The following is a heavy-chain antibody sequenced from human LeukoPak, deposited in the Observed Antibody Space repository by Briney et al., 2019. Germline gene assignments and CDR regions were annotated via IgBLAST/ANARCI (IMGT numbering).Heavy chain of an antibody. J-gene: IGHJ4*02. D-gene: IGHD1-20*01. CDR1: GGSISSSSYY. V-gene: IGHV4-61*05. Sequence: SETLSLTCTVSGGSISSSSYYWGWIRQPPGKGLEWIGYIYYSGSTNYNPSLKSRVTISVDTSKNQFSLKLSSVTAADTAVYYCARGHNWNDVTLDYWGQGTLVTVSS. CDR2: IYYSGST. CDR3: ARGHNWNDVTLDY.